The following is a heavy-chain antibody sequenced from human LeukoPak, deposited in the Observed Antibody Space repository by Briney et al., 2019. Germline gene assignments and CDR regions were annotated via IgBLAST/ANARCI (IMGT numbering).Heavy chain of an antibody. J-gene: IGHJ4*02. CDR2: ISYDGSNK. V-gene: IGHV3-30*04. D-gene: IGHD3-22*01. Sequence: GGSLRLSCAASRFTFSSYAMHWVRQAPGKGLEWVAVISYDGSNKYYADSVKGRFTISRDNSKNTLYLQMNSLRAEDTAVYYCARDDSSGYYSLTFDYWGQGTLVTVSS. CDR1: RFTFSSYA. CDR3: ARDDSSGYYSLTFDY.